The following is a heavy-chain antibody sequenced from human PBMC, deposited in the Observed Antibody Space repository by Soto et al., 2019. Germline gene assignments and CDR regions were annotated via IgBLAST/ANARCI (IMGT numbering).Heavy chain of an antibody. J-gene: IGHJ4*02. D-gene: IGHD6-19*01. CDR3: ARGRWAGPFDY. CDR2: IYYSGST. Sequence: PSETLSLTCTVSGGSISSYYWSWIRQPPGKGLEWIGYIYYSGSTNYNPSLKSRVTISVDTSKNQFSLKLSSVTAADTAVYYCARGRWAGPFDYWGQGTLVTVSS. CDR1: GGSISSYY. V-gene: IGHV4-59*01.